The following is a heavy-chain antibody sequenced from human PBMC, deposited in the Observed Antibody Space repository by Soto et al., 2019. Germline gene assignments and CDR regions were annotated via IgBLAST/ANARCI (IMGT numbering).Heavy chain of an antibody. J-gene: IGHJ3*02. V-gene: IGHV1-18*01. CDR2: ISAYNGNT. D-gene: IGHD3-3*01. CDR1: GLTLTSYG. CDR3: ARDIQEWSDAFDI. Sequence: AAPVKVSCKASGLTLTSYGISWVRQAPGQGLEWMGWISAYNGNTNYAQKLQGRVTMTTDTSTSTAYMELRSLRSDDTAVYYCARDIQEWSDAFDIWGQGTMVTVSS.